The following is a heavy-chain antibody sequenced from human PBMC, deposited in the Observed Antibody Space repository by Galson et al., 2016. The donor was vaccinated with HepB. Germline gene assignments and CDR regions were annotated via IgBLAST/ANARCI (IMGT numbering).Heavy chain of an antibody. V-gene: IGHV5-51*01. CDR1: GYKFTSYW. J-gene: IGHJ4*02. CDR3: ARHELHSNSWYMDS. D-gene: IGHD6-13*01. Sequence: QSGAEVKKPGESLKISCQGSGYKFTSYWIGWVRQVPGKGLGWMGTIYPGDSDTRYSPSFQGQVTISVDKSISTAYLQWGSLKASDSAMYYCARHELHSNSWYMDSWGQGTLVTGS. CDR2: IYPGDSDT.